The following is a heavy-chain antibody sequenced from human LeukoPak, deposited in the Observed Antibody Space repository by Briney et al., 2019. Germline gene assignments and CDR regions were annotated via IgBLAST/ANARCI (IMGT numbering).Heavy chain of an antibody. CDR3: AKTDSSGYLGGVSYFDY. CDR1: GFTFNNAW. V-gene: IGHV3-11*01. CDR2: ISSSGSTI. Sequence: GGSLRLSCAASGFTFNNAWLSWIRQAPGKGLEWVSYISSSGSTIYYADSVKGRFTISRDNSKNTLYLQMNSLRAEDTAVYYCAKTDSSGYLGGVSYFDYWGQGTLVTVSS. J-gene: IGHJ4*02. D-gene: IGHD3-22*01.